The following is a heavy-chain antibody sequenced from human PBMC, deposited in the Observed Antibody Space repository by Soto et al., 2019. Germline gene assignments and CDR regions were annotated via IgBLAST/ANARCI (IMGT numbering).Heavy chain of an antibody. D-gene: IGHD2-15*01. Sequence: QVQLVQSGTDMKKSGASVKVSCKASGYTFARYGISWVRQVPGQGLEWMGWISSYNYKTNYAKKLKGRVIMSTYTSTSKVYMELRSLTSDDTAVYYCARGGYCSSGSCPLYSLHFFGMDVWGQGTTVTVSS. J-gene: IGHJ6*02. CDR3: ARGGYCSSGSCPLYSLHFFGMDV. V-gene: IGHV1-18*01. CDR1: GYTFARYG. CDR2: ISSYNYKT.